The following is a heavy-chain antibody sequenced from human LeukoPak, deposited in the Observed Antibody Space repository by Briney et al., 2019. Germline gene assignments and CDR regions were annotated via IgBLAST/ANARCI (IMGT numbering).Heavy chain of an antibody. J-gene: IGHJ4*02. Sequence: GESLKISCKGSGYSFSSYCIAWVRPMPAKRLEWMGVIYPRVSRTTYSPSFQNQVTISAAKSLSTAYLQWTSLKASDTAMYYCARHLSDITSSPNYWGPGTLVTVSS. D-gene: IGHD2-2*01. CDR1: GYSFSSYC. CDR2: IYPRVSRT. CDR3: ARHLSDITSSPNY. V-gene: IGHV5-51*01.